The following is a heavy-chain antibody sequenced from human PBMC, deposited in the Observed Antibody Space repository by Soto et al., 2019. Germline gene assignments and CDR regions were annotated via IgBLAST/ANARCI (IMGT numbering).Heavy chain of an antibody. CDR1: GGSIGSYY. CDR3: ARGYCTNGVCYVFDY. V-gene: IGHV4-59*01. D-gene: IGHD2-8*01. Sequence: SETLSLTCTVSGGSIGSYYWSWIRQPPGKGLEWIGYIYYSGSTNYNPSLKSRVTISVGTSKNQFSLKLSSVTAADTAVYYCARGYCTNGVCYVFDYWGQGTLVTVSS. CDR2: IYYSGST. J-gene: IGHJ4*02.